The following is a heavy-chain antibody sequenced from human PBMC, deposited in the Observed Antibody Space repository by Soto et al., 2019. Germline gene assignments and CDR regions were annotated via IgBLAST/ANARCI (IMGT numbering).Heavy chain of an antibody. Sequence: QVTLKESGPVLVKPTETLTLTCTVSGFSLSNARMGVSWIRQPPGKALEWLAHIFSNDETSYSTSLKSRLTISKDTSKSQVVLTMTNMDPVDTATYYCARIHGSWYAGGWFDPWGQGTLVTVSS. CDR3: ARIHGSWYAGGWFDP. V-gene: IGHV2-26*01. D-gene: IGHD2-2*01. CDR2: IFSNDET. CDR1: GFSLSNARMG. J-gene: IGHJ5*02.